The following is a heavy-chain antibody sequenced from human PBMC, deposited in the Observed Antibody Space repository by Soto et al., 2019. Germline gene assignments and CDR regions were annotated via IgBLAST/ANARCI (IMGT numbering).Heavy chain of an antibody. Sequence: PGWSLRLSCACSVFTLSDHYIDWVRQAPGKGLEWVGRSRDKPQGYSTAYAASVKGRFTTSRDESKNSAYLQMNSLKTEDTAVYYCVRATYFSDSSGYTRCLDYWGQGPLVTVSS. CDR2: SRDKPQGYST. J-gene: IGHJ4*02. CDR1: VFTLSDHY. V-gene: IGHV3-72*01. D-gene: IGHD3-22*01. CDR3: VRATYFSDSSGYTRCLDY.